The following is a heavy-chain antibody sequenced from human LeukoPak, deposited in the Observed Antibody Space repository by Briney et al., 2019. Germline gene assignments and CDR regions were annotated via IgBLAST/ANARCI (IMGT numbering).Heavy chain of an antibody. CDR1: GFSFSTYW. D-gene: IGHD3-10*01. CDR3: AKVAKYYYGPETYYFFEQ. J-gene: IGHJ4*02. Sequence: GGSLRLSCAASGFSFSTYWMSWVRQAPGKGLEWVANINQDGTEKYYVDSVRGRFTVSRDYTKNSLYLQMNSLRVEDTAVYYCAKVAKYYYGPETYYFFEQWGQGTPVTASS. CDR2: INQDGTEK. V-gene: IGHV3-7*01.